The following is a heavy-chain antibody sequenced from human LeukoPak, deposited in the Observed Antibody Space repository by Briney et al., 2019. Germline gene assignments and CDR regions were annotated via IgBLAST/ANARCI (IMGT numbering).Heavy chain of an antibody. Sequence: GGSLRLSCAASGFTFSSYTMSWVRQAPGKGLKWVSAISGSGGTTYYADSVKGRFTISRDNSKNTLYLQMNSLRAEDTAVYYCARRLPSYYDFSFAVDYWGQGTLVTVSS. CDR3: ARRLPSYYDFSFAVDY. D-gene: IGHD3-3*01. J-gene: IGHJ4*02. V-gene: IGHV3-23*01. CDR2: ISGSGGTT. CDR1: GFTFSSYT.